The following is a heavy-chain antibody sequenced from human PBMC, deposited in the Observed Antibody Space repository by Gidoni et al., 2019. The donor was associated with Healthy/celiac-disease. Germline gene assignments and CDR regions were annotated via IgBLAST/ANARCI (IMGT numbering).Heavy chain of an antibody. CDR1: GGSIRSGGYY. D-gene: IGHD5-18*01. V-gene: IGHV4-31*03. CDR2: IYYSGST. Sequence: QVQLQESGPGLVKPSQTLSLPCTVSGGSIRSGGYYWSWIRQHPGKGLEWIGYIYYSGSTYYNPSLKSRVTISVDTSKNQFSLKLSSVTAADTAVYYCARAPWIQLWSDNAFDIWGQGTMVTVSS. CDR3: ARAPWIQLWSDNAFDI. J-gene: IGHJ3*02.